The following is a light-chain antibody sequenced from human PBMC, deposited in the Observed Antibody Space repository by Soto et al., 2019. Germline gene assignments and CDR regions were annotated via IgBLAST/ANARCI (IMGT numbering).Light chain of an antibody. CDR2: GAS. CDR1: QSVRSN. J-gene: IGKJ4*01. CDR3: QHYNNWPLT. V-gene: IGKV3-15*01. Sequence: EIVMTQSPASLSVSPGERATLSCRASQSVRSNLAWYQQKPGQAPRLLIYGASTRATGIPARFSGSGSGTEFTLTISSLQSEDFAVYYCQHYNNWPLTFGGGTKVDIK.